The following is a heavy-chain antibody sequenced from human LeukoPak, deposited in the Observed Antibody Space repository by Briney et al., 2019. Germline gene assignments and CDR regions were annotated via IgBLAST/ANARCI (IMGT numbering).Heavy chain of an antibody. CDR2: INHSGST. D-gene: IGHD5-12*01. CDR1: GGSFSGYY. V-gene: IGHV4-34*01. J-gene: IGHJ4*02. Sequence: SGTLSLTCAVYGGSFSGYYWSWIRQPPGKGLEWIGEINHSGSTNYNPSLKSRVTISVDTSKNQFSLKLSSVTAADTAVYYCAREKKTKIKRPYYFDYWGQGTLVTVSS. CDR3: AREKKTKIKRPYYFDY.